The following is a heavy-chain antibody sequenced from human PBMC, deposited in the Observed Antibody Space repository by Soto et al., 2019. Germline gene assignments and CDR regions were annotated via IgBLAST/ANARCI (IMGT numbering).Heavy chain of an antibody. V-gene: IGHV3-33*01. CDR3: ARGGGLWFGELSDSYYYYGMDV. Sequence: GGSLRLSCVASGFTFSNYGIHWVRQAPGKGLEWVAVFWYVVSNKYYADSLKGLFTISRDNSKNTLYLQLNSLRAEDSAVYYCARGGGLWFGELSDSYYYYGMDVWGQGTTVTVSS. J-gene: IGHJ6*02. CDR2: FWYVVSNK. CDR1: GFTFSNYG. D-gene: IGHD3-10*01.